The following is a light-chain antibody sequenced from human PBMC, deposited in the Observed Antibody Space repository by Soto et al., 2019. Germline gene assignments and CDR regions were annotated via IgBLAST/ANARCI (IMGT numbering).Light chain of an antibody. CDR2: GAS. V-gene: IGKV3-15*01. CDR3: QQYGSSPWT. J-gene: IGKJ1*01. Sequence: EIVMTQSPATLSVSAGEGATLSCRASQSVDNNVAWYQQKPGQAPRLLIYGASTRATDIPARFSGSGSGTDFTLTISRLEPEDFAVYYCQQYGSSPWTFGQGTKVDIK. CDR1: QSVDNN.